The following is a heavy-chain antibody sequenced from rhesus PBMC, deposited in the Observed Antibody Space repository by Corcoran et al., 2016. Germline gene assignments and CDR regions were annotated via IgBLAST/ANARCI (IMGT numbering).Heavy chain of an antibody. CDR1: GFTFDDYA. Sequence: EVQLVESGGGVVQPGGSLRLSCAASGFTFDDYAMHWVRQAPGKGLEWVSGISWSGGSTYYADSVKVQFTISRDKAKNSLYLQMGSLRAEDTALYYCARDLEGLADYWGQGVLVTVSS. CDR2: ISWSGGST. J-gene: IGHJ4*01. CDR3: ARDLEGLADY. V-gene: IGHV3-201*01.